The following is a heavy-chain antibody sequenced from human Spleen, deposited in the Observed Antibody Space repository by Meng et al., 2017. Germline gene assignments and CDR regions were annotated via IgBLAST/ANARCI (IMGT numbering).Heavy chain of an antibody. J-gene: IGHJ4*02. D-gene: IGHD2-2*01. V-gene: IGHV1-2*02. CDR2: INTNSGGT. CDR3: ARKAGNCVTTTCYSLDY. Sequence: ASVKVSCKASGYSFTDYYIHWVRQAPGQGLEWMGWINTNSGGTNYAQKFQGRVTMTRETSISTAYMELSGLRSEDTAVYFCARKAGNCVTTTCYSLDYWGQGTLVTVSS. CDR1: GYSFTDYY.